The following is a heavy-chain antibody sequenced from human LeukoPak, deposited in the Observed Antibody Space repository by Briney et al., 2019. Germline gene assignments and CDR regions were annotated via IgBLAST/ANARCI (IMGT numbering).Heavy chain of an antibody. J-gene: IGHJ4*02. V-gene: IGHV3-23*01. D-gene: IGHD3-9*01. CDR1: GFTFSSYA. Sequence: PGGSLRLSCAASGFTFSSYAMSWVRQAPGKGLEWVSAISGSGGSTYYADSVKGRFTISRDNSKNTLYLQMNSLRAEDTAVYYCAKVGDFDILTGYYSPNFDYWSQGTLVTVSS. CDR2: ISGSGGST. CDR3: AKVGDFDILTGYYSPNFDY.